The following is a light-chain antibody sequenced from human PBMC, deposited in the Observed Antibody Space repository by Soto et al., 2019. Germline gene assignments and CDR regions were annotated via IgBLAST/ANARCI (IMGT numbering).Light chain of an antibody. CDR1: QSVSSNY. V-gene: IGKV3-20*01. CDR3: QQYGRSPAT. CDR2: GAS. Sequence: EIVLTQSPGTLSLSPGERATLSCRASQSVSSNYLAWYQQKPGQAPRLLIFGASSRASGIPDRFSGSGSGPDFTLTIGRLEPEDFAVSYCQQYGRSPATFGQGTKVEI. J-gene: IGKJ1*01.